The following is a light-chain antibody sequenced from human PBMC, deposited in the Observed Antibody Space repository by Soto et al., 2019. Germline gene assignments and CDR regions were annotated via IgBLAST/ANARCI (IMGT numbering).Light chain of an antibody. CDR1: QSLNRW. CDR2: DAS. CDR3: QQYNTYSWT. V-gene: IGKV1-5*01. Sequence: DIEMSQSPSSLSASVGDRVTITCRASQSLNRWLAWYQQKPGKAPKXLIYDASSLQSGVPSRFSGSGSGTELAITISSLQPDDCETYDGQQYNTYSWTFGPGTKVDIK. J-gene: IGKJ1*01.